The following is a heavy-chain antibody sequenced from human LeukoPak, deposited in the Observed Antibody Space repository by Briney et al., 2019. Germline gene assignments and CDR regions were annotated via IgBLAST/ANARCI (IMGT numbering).Heavy chain of an antibody. D-gene: IGHD2-2*01. CDR3: AKPSGDCSSTSCFGGWFDP. J-gene: IGHJ5*02. V-gene: IGHV1-69*13. CDR2: IIPIFGTA. Sequence: ASVKVSCKASGGTFSSYAISWVRQAPGQGLEWMGGIIPIFGTANYAQRFQGRVTITADESTSTAYMELSSLRSEDTAVYYCAKPSGDCSSTSCFGGWFDPWGQGTLVTVSS. CDR1: GGTFSSYA.